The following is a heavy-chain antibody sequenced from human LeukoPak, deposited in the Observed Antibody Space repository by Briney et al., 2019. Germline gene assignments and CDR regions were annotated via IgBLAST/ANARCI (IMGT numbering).Heavy chain of an antibody. V-gene: IGHV4-34*01. CDR1: GGSFSGYY. D-gene: IGHD2-15*01. CDR2: INRSGST. CDR3: AGGRYCSGGSCYRRYFDL. J-gene: IGHJ2*01. Sequence: SETLSLTCAVYGGSFSGYYWSWIRQPPGKGLEWIGEINRSGSTNYNPSLKSRVTISVDTSKNQFSLKLSSVTAADTAVYYCAGGRYCSGGSCYRRYFDLWGRGTLVTVSS.